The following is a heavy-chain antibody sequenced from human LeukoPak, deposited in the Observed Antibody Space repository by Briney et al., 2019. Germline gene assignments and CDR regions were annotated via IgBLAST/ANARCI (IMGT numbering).Heavy chain of an antibody. J-gene: IGHJ4*02. Sequence: SETLSLTCTVSGGSINGYYWTWIRLPPGKELEWIGYMYYSGSTNYNPSLKSRVTMSVDTPKNQFPLKLSSVTAADTAVYYCARRATSGSPYYLDYWGQGTLVTVSS. D-gene: IGHD3-10*01. CDR2: MYYSGST. CDR1: GGSINGYY. V-gene: IGHV4-59*01. CDR3: ARRATSGSPYYLDY.